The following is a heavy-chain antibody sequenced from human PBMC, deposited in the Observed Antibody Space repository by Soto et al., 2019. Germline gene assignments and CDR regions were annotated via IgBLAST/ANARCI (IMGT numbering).Heavy chain of an antibody. CDR2: ISAYNGNT. CDR3: ARGIYYDSSGWAEPPPYDAFDI. J-gene: IGHJ3*02. D-gene: IGHD3-22*01. V-gene: IGHV1-18*01. Sequence: ASVKVSCKASGYTFTSYGISWVRQAPGQGLEWMGWISAYNGNTNYAQKLQGRVTMTTDTSTSTAYMELRSLRSDDTAVYYCARGIYYDSSGWAEPPPYDAFDIWGQGTMVNV. CDR1: GYTFTSYG.